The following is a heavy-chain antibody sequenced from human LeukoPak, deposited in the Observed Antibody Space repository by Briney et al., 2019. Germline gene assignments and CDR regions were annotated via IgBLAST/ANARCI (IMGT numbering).Heavy chain of an antibody. D-gene: IGHD2-2*01. Sequence: GGSLRLSCAASGLTFTDFWMNWVRLAPGRGLEWLANIKPDGNEKYYVDSVKGRFAISRDDAKNEVYLEMNSLRAEDTGVYYCSGRDSSRSPRAYWGQGTLVSVSS. CDR1: GLTFTDFW. J-gene: IGHJ4*02. CDR2: IKPDGNEK. V-gene: IGHV3-7*01. CDR3: SGRDSSRSPRAY.